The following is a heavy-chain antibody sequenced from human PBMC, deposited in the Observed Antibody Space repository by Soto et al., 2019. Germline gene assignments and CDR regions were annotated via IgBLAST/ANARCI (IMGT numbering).Heavy chain of an antibody. V-gene: IGHV3-66*01. CDR1: GFTVSRNY. CDR3: ARDWEYSGYDSYAFDI. D-gene: IGHD5-12*01. Sequence: GGSLRLSCAASGFTVSRNYMIWVRQAPGKGLEWVSVIYSGGSTYYADSVKGRFTISRDNSKNTLYLQMNSLRAEDTAMYYCARDWEYSGYDSYAFDIWGQGTMVTVSS. J-gene: IGHJ3*02. CDR2: IYSGGST.